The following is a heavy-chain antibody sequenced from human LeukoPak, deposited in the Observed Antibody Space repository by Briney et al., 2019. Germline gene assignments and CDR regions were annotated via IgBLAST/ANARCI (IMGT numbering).Heavy chain of an antibody. V-gene: IGHV4-34*01. Sequence: PSETLSLTCAVYGGSFSGYYWSWIRQPPGKGLEWIGEINHSGTTNYSPSLKSRVTISVDTSKNQFSLRLSSVTAADTAVYYCAKKEDYYYDDDWGQGTRVTVSS. CDR3: AKKEDYYYDDD. J-gene: IGHJ4*02. CDR1: GGSFSGYY. CDR2: INHSGTT. D-gene: IGHD3-22*01.